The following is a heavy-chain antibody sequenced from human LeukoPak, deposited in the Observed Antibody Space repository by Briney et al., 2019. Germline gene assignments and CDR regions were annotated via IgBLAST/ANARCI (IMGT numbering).Heavy chain of an antibody. CDR1: GFTFSSYA. V-gene: IGHV3-23*01. D-gene: IGHD3-22*01. CDR2: ISGSGGST. CDR3: ARDIGFRNYYDSSGYSLLFDY. J-gene: IGHJ4*02. Sequence: PGGSLGLSCAASGFTFSSYAMSWVRQAPGKGLEWVSAISGSGGSTYYADSVKGRFTISRDNAKNSLYLQMNSLRAEDTAVYYCARDIGFRNYYDSSGYSLLFDYWGQGTLVIVSS.